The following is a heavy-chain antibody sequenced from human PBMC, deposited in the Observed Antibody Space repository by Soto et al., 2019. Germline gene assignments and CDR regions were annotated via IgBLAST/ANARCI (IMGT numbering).Heavy chain of an antibody. Sequence: GGSLRLSCAASGFTFSSYCMHWIRQAPGKGLVWVSRINSDGSSTSYADTVKGRFTISRDNAKNTLYLQMNSLRADDTAVYYYARDQHYDYWSGYWGFDPWGQGTLVTVSS. J-gene: IGHJ5*02. CDR2: INSDGSST. CDR3: ARDQHYDYWSGYWGFDP. D-gene: IGHD3-3*01. V-gene: IGHV3-74*01. CDR1: GFTFSSYC.